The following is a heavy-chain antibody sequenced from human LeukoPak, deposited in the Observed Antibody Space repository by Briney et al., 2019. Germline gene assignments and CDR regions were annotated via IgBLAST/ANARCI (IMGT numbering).Heavy chain of an antibody. J-gene: IGHJ4*02. CDR3: AKDAAAAGSAYYFEY. CDR1: GLTFSSYG. D-gene: IGHD6-13*01. Sequence: GGSLRLSCAASGLTFSSYGMSWVRQAPGRGLEWVSAISGSGGITYYEDSVKGRFTISRDNSKNTLYLQMNSLRADDTAIYYCAKDAAAAGSAYYFEYWGQGTLVTVSS. CDR2: ISGSGGIT. V-gene: IGHV3-23*01.